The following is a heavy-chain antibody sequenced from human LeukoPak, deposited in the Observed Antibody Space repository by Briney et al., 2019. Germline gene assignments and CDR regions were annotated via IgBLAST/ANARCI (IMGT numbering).Heavy chain of an antibody. CDR2: IDPNSGGT. CDR3: ARNPVTMVRGVIRDWFDP. Sequence: ASVKVSCKASGYTFTGYYMHWVRQALGQGLEWMGWIDPNSGGTNYAQKFQGRVTMTRDTSISTAYMELSRLRSDDTAVYYCARNPVTMVRGVIRDWFDPWGQGTLVTVSS. CDR1: GYTFTGYY. V-gene: IGHV1-2*02. J-gene: IGHJ5*02. D-gene: IGHD3-10*01.